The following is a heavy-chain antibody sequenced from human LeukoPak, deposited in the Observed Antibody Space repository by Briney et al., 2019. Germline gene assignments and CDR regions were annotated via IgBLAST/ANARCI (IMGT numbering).Heavy chain of an antibody. CDR1: GGSISSSNW. J-gene: IGHJ4*02. D-gene: IGHD3-22*01. Sequence: SETLSLTCAVSGGSISSSNWWSWVRQPPGKGLEWIGEIYHSGSTNYNPSLKSRVTISVDKSKNQFSLKLSSVTAADTAVYYCARADTYYDSSGYYPPTVYYFDYWGQGTLVTVSS. CDR2: IYHSGST. V-gene: IGHV4-4*02. CDR3: ARADTYYDSSGYYPPTVYYFDY.